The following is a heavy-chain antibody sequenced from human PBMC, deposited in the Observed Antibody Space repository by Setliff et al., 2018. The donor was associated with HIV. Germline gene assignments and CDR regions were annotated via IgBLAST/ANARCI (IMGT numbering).Heavy chain of an antibody. J-gene: IGHJ5*01. CDR2: IYYSGST. D-gene: IGHD2-2*01. CDR3: ARGGYSSKWYSWFDP. CDR1: GGSISSHY. Sequence: SETLSLTCTVSGGSISSHYWSWIRQPPGKGLEWIGYIYYSGSTNYNPSLQSRVTISIDTTKKQLFLRVRSVTAADTAVYYCARGGYSSKWYSWFDPWGQGTLVTVSS. V-gene: IGHV4-59*11.